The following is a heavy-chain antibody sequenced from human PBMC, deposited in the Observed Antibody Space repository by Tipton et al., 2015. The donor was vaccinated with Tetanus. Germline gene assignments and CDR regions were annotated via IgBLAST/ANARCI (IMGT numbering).Heavy chain of an antibody. V-gene: IGHV3-33*01. CDR2: IWYDGSNK. Sequence: SGFTFSSYGMHWVRQAPGKGLEWVAVIWYDGSNKYYADSVKGRFTISRDSAKNSLDLQMDGLRVEDTAVYYCARDAGRRYGLDLWGQGTSVTVSS. CDR1: GFTFSSYG. CDR3: ARDAGRRYGLDL. J-gene: IGHJ6*02.